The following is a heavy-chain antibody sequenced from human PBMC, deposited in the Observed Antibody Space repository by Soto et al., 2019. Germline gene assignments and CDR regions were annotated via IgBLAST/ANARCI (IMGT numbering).Heavy chain of an antibody. D-gene: IGHD2-2*02. CDR3: ARDRYCSSTSCYIGMDV. CDR1: GGTFSSYA. J-gene: IGHJ6*02. V-gene: IGHV1-69*01. Sequence: QVQLVQSGAEVKKPGSSVKVSCQASGGTFSSYAISWVRQAPGQGLEWMGGIIPIFGTANCAQKFQGRVTITADESTSTAYMELCSMRSEDTAVYYCARDRYCSSTSCYIGMDVWGQGTTVTVSS. CDR2: IIPIFGTA.